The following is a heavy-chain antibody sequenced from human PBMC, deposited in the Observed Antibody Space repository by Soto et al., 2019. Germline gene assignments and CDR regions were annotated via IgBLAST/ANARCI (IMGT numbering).Heavy chain of an antibody. CDR1: GGYISSYY. CDR2: IYYSGST. Sequence: PSETLSLTCTVSGGYISSYYWSWIRQPPGKGLEWIGYIYYSGSTNYNPSLKSRVTISVDTSKNQFSLKLSSVTAADAAVYYCARVTTMAIDAFDIWGQGTMVTVSS. CDR3: ARVTTMAIDAFDI. V-gene: IGHV4-59*01. D-gene: IGHD3-10*01. J-gene: IGHJ3*02.